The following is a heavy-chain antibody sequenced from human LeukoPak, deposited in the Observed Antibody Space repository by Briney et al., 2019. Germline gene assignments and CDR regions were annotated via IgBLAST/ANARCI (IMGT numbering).Heavy chain of an antibody. J-gene: IGHJ6*03. D-gene: IGHD3-10*01. V-gene: IGHV3-74*01. CDR2: IKNAGIDT. Sequence: GGSLRLSCVGSGFMFSNYYMYWVRQAPGKGLVWVSRIKNAGIDTIYADSVKGRFTVSRDNAKNTEYLQMSSLRAEDTAVYYCARGGYGHNMDVWGEGTTVTVSS. CDR1: GFMFSNYY. CDR3: ARGGYGHNMDV.